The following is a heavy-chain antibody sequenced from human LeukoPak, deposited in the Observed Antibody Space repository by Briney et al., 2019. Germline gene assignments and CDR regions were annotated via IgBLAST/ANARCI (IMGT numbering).Heavy chain of an antibody. D-gene: IGHD1-26*01. CDR2: FDPEDGGT. J-gene: IGHJ4*02. V-gene: IGHV1-24*01. Sequence: GSVKVSCKVSGYTLTELSMHWVRQAPGKGLEWMGGFDPEDGGTIYAQKFQGRVTMTEDTSTDTAYMELSSLRSEDTAVYYCATVPLSGSYFFDYWGQGTLVTVSS. CDR3: ATVPLSGSYFFDY. CDR1: GYTLTELS.